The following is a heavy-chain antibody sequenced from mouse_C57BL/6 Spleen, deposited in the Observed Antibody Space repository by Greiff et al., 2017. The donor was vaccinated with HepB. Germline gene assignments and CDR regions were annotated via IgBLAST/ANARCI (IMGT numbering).Heavy chain of an antibody. CDR3: ARGGTVDAMDY. CDR2: ISDGGSYT. V-gene: IGHV5-4*03. J-gene: IGHJ4*01. D-gene: IGHD3-3*01. CDR1: GFTFSSYA. Sequence: EVKLVESGGGLVKPGGSLKLSCAASGFTFSSYAMSWVRQTPEKRLEWVATISDGGSYTYYPDNVKGRFTISRDKAKNNLYLQMSHLKSEDTAMYYCARGGTVDAMDYWGQGTSVTVSS.